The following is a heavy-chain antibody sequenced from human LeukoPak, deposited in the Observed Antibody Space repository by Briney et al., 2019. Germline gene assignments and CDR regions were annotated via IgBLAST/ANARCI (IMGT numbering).Heavy chain of an antibody. V-gene: IGHV3-23*01. CDR2: ISGSGGST. Sequence: GGSLRLSCAASGFTFSSYAMSWVRQAPGKGLEWVSAISGSGGSTYYADSVKGRFTISRDNSKNTLYLQMNSLRAEDTAVYYCAKVLGYSYVNECFTYWGQGTLSPSPQ. J-gene: IGHJ4*02. D-gene: IGHD5-18*01. CDR3: AKVLGYSYVNECFTY. CDR1: GFTFSSYA.